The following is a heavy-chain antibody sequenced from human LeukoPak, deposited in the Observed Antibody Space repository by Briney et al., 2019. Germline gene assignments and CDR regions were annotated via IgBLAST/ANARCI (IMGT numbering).Heavy chain of an antibody. CDR3: ARVHEGDISSYYFDY. CDR2: IYYGAST. J-gene: IGHJ4*02. CDR1: CASISSSDYY. D-gene: IGHD6-6*01. Sequence: SETLSFTCTFSCASISSSDYYWSWIRQPPGKGLKWIGYIYYGASTYYTLCIYYRVTTYHSTSLNSRVTLSVNTSKNQISLRLSSVTAGDTPIYYCARVHEGDISSYYFDYWGQGTLVTVSS. V-gene: IGHV4-30-4*08.